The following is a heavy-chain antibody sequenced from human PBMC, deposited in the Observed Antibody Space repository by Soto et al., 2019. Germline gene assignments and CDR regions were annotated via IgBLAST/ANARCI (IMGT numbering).Heavy chain of an antibody. Sequence: QVQLVQSGAEVKKPGASVKVSCKASGYTFPTYGISWVRQAPGQGLEWMGWISAYNGDTNYAQKLQDRVTMTTDTPTSTAYMDMGSLRSDDTAVYYCARDRGSGWQTTFYYFDFWGQGTLVTVSS. CDR1: GYTFPTYG. CDR3: ARDRGSGWQTTFYYFDF. D-gene: IGHD6-19*01. CDR2: ISAYNGDT. V-gene: IGHV1-18*01. J-gene: IGHJ4*02.